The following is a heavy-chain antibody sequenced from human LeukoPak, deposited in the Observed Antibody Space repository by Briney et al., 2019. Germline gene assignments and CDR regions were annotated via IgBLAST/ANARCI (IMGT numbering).Heavy chain of an antibody. CDR2: MNPNSGNT. J-gene: IGHJ5*02. V-gene: IGHV1-8*01. CDR1: GYTFISYD. CDR3: ARRVVVAALYWFDP. Sequence: GASVKVSCKASGYTFISYDINWVRQATGQGLEWMGWMNPNSGNTGYAQKFQGRVTMTRNTSISTAYMELSSLRSEDTAVYYCARRVVVAALYWFDPWGQGTLVTVSS. D-gene: IGHD2-15*01.